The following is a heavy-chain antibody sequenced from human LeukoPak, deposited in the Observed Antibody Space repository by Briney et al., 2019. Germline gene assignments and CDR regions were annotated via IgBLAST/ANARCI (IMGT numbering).Heavy chain of an antibody. CDR2: IHSDGKST. D-gene: IGHD3-22*01. CDR1: GFTFSSYW. V-gene: IGHV3-74*01. CDR3: AKSRAGSSGFYLDH. Sequence: GGSLRLSCAASGFTFSSYWMHWVRQGPGEGLVWVSRIHSDGKSTSYADSVKGRFTISRDNAKNTLYLQMNSLRAEDTAVYFCAKSRAGSSGFYLDHWGQGTLVTVSS. J-gene: IGHJ4*02.